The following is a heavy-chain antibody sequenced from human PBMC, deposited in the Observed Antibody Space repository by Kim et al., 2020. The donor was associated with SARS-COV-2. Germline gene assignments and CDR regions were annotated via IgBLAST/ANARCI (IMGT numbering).Heavy chain of an antibody. CDR2: ISSSSSTI. D-gene: IGHD3-22*01. CDR1: GFTFSSYS. CDR3: AREWDYYDSSGLDV. J-gene: IGHJ6*02. V-gene: IGHV3-48*02. Sequence: GGSLRLSCAASGFTFSSYSMNWVRQAPGKGLEWVSYISSSSSTIYYADSVKGRFTISRDNAKNSLYLQMNSLRDEDTAVYYCAREWDYYDSSGLDVWGQGTTVTVSS.